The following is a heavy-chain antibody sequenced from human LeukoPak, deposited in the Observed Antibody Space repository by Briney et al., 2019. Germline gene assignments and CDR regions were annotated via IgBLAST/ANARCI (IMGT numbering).Heavy chain of an antibody. V-gene: IGHV3-30*02. CDR3: AKDGSTVSNGDYYMDV. CDR2: IRYDGSNK. D-gene: IGHD4-17*01. J-gene: IGHJ6*03. Sequence: GGSLRLSCAASGFTFSSYGMHWVRQAPGKGLEWVAFIRYDGSNKYYADSVKGRFTISRDNSKNTLYLQMNSLRAEDTAVYYCAKDGSTVSNGDYYMDVWGKGTTVTISS. CDR1: GFTFSSYG.